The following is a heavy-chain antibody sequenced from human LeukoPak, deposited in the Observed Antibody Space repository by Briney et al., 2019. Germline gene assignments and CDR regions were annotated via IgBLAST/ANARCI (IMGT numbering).Heavy chain of an antibody. CDR2: MNPNSGNT. CDR3: ARDVGYCSSTSCSGQFD. D-gene: IGHD2-2*01. CDR1: GYTFTIYD. Sequence: ASVKVSFKASGYTFTIYDINWVRQATGQGLEWMGWMNPNSGNTGYAQKFQGRVTMTRNTSISTAYMELSSLRSEDTAVYYCARDVGYCSSTSCSGQFDWGQGTLVTVSS. J-gene: IGHJ4*02. V-gene: IGHV1-8*01.